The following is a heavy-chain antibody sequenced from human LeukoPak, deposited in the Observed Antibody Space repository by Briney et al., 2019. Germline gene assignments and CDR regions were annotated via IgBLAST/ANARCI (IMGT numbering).Heavy chain of an antibody. CDR2: ISWNSGSI. D-gene: IGHD6-13*01. CDR1: GFTFDDYA. Sequence: PGGSLRHSCAASGFTFDDYAMHWVRQAPGKGLEWVSGISWNSGSIGYADSVKGRFTISRDNAKNSLYLQMNSLRAEDTALYYCAKSAAAGQPNWFDPWGQGTLVTVSS. J-gene: IGHJ5*02. CDR3: AKSAAAGQPNWFDP. V-gene: IGHV3-9*01.